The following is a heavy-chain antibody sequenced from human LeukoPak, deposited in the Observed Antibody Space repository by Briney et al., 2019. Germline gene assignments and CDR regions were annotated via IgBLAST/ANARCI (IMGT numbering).Heavy chain of an antibody. V-gene: IGHV3-30*04. D-gene: IGHD3-22*01. CDR3: ASDAEDYSDSSASFDS. CDR1: GFTFSAYA. Sequence: GTSLRLSCAGSGFTFSAYAMHWVRQAPGKGLEWVAMIWYDGTNQNYADSAKGRFTISRDNSKNTVYLQMSGLRPADTAVYYCASDAEDYSDSSASFDSWGQGTLVTVSS. J-gene: IGHJ4*02. CDR2: IWYDGTNQ.